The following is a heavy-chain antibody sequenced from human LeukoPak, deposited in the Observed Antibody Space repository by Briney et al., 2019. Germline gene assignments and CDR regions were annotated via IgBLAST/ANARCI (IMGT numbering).Heavy chain of an antibody. CDR1: GGTFSSYA. CDR3: ASTKSVVAATPFDY. J-gene: IGHJ4*02. V-gene: IGHV1-69*04. CDR2: IIPILGIA. D-gene: IGHD2-15*01. Sequence: VASVKVSCKASGGTFSSYAISWVRQAPGQGLERMGRIIPILGIANYAQKFQGRVTITADKSTSTAYMELSSLRSEDTAVYYCASTKSVVAATPFDYWGQGTLVTVSS.